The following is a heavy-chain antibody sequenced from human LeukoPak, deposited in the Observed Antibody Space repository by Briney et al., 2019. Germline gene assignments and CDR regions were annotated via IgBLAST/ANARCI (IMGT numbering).Heavy chain of an antibody. CDR1: GFAFSSFW. D-gene: IGHD3-22*01. Sequence: GGSLRLSCAASGFAFSSFWMSWVRQAPGKGLEWVANIKQDGSDKYYVDSVKGRFTISRDNAKNSLYLQMNSLRAEDTAVYYCAREPYYYDSSGHDYWGQGTLVTVSS. CDR2: IKQDGSDK. J-gene: IGHJ4*02. V-gene: IGHV3-7*01. CDR3: AREPYYYDSSGHDY.